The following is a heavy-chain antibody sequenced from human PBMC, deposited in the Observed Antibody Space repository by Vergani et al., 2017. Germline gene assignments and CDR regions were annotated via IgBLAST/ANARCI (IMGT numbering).Heavy chain of an antibody. V-gene: IGHV4-31*01. J-gene: IGHJ6*03. CDR1: GGSISSGGYY. Sequence: QVQLQESGPGLVKPSQTLSLTCTVSGGSISSGGYYWSWIRQHPGKGLEWIGYIYYSGGTYYNPSLKSLVTISVDTSKNQFSLKLSAVTSADPAVYYCARGRTIAAAGTGNYYYYYYMDVWGKGTTVTVSS. CDR2: IYYSGGT. CDR3: ARGRTIAAAGTGNYYYYYYMDV. D-gene: IGHD6-13*01.